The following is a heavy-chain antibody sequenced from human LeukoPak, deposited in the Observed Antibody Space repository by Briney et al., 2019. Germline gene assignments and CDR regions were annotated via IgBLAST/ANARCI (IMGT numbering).Heavy chain of an antibody. CDR3: AREEPRYYGMDV. CDR1: GGSISSYY. J-gene: IGHJ6*02. Sequence: SETLSLTCTVSGGSISSYYWGWIRQPPGKGLEWIGSIYYSGSTYYNPSLKSRVTISVDTSKNQFSLKLSSVTAADTAVYCCAREEPRYYGMDVWGQGTTVTVSS. CDR2: IYYSGST. V-gene: IGHV4-39*07.